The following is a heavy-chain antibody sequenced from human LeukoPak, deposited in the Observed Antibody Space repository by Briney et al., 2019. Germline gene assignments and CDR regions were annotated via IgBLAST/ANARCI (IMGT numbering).Heavy chain of an antibody. V-gene: IGHV4-59*08. CDR1: GGSISSYY. D-gene: IGHD3-10*01. CDR3: ARRWFGELSPGYYYYYYMDV. CDR2: NYYSGST. J-gene: IGHJ6*03. Sequence: PSETLSLTCTVSGGSISSYYWSWIRQPPGKGLEWIGDNYYSGSTNYNPSLKSRVTISVDTSKNQFSLKLSSVTAADTAVYYCARRWFGELSPGYYYYYYMDVWGKGTTVTVSS.